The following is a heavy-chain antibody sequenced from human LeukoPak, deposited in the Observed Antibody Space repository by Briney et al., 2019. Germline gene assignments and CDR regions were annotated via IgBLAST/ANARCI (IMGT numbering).Heavy chain of an antibody. Sequence: GGSLRLSCAASGFTFSSYAMSWIRQAPGQGLECISYISSTGVTTYYGDSVKGRFTISRDNAKNSLYLQMNSLRAEDTAVYYCARSGLYGADDYWGQGTLVTVSS. J-gene: IGHJ4*02. D-gene: IGHD4-17*01. CDR3: ARSGLYGADDY. CDR1: GFTFSSYA. CDR2: ISSTGVTT. V-gene: IGHV3-11*04.